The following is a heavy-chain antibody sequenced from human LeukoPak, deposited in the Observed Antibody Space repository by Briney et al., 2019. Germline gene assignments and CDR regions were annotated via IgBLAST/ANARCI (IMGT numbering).Heavy chain of an antibody. Sequence: PSETLSLTCTVSGGSISSGGYYWSWIRQHPGKGLEWIGYIYYSGSTYYNPSLKSRVTISVDTSKNQFSLKLSSVTAADTAVYYCARGVYALGVHDYWGQGTLVTVSS. D-gene: IGHD2/OR15-2a*01. CDR2: IYYSGST. J-gene: IGHJ4*02. CDR1: GGSISSGGYY. CDR3: ARGVYALGVHDY. V-gene: IGHV4-31*03.